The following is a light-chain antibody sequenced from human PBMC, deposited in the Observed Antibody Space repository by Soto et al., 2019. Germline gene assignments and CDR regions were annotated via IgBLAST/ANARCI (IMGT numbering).Light chain of an antibody. CDR1: ESLSSVY. J-gene: IGKJ5*01. V-gene: IGKV3-20*01. CDR2: GAX. Sequence: EIVVTQSPGSLSLSPGEGATLSCRASESLSSVYSAWYPQSPGQATRLLXXGAXNRGTGIPERFSGSGSGRDFTLIINRLEPEDVAMYYCQQYGGSPRSTFGQGTRLEIK. CDR3: QQYGGSPRST.